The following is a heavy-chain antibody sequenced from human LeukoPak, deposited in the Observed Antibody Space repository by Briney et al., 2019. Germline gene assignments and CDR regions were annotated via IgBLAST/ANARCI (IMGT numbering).Heavy chain of an antibody. CDR2: VNSDGGST. Sequence: GGSLRLSCTASGFTFSYFWMHWVRQAPGKGLVWVSHVNSDGGSTTYADSVRGRFTISRDNAKNTAYLQMNSLKTEDTAVYYCTRPTVSIDYWGQGTLVTVSS. D-gene: IGHD4-11*01. V-gene: IGHV3-74*01. CDR3: TRPTVSIDY. J-gene: IGHJ4*02. CDR1: GFTFSYFW.